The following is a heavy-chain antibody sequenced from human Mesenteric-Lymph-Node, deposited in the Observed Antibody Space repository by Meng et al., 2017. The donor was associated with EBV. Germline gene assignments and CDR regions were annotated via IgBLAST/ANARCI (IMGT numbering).Heavy chain of an antibody. D-gene: IGHD6-19*01. CDR3: ARDVRRQWLVFSGVDY. J-gene: IGHJ4*02. CDR1: GFTFSDYY. Sequence: QAQLVESGGGLVKPGGSLRLSCVASGFTFSDYYMSWIRQAPGKGLEWVSHISSSGSVIDYADSVKGRFTISRDNARNSLYLQMNSLRAEDTAVYYCARDVRRQWLVFSGVDYWGQGTLVTVSS. CDR2: ISSSGSVI. V-gene: IGHV3-11*04.